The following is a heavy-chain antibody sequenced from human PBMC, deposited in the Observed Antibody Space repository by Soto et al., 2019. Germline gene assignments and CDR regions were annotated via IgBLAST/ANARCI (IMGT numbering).Heavy chain of an antibody. CDR3: TRHVADY. Sequence: EVQLVESGGGLVQPGGSLKLSCAASGFTFSGSAMHWVRQASGKGLEWVGRIRSKANSYATEYAASVKGRFTISRDDSKNTAYLQMSSLRNEDPAVYYCTRHVADYWGQGTLVTVSS. V-gene: IGHV3-73*01. J-gene: IGHJ4*02. CDR1: GFTFSGSA. CDR2: IRSKANSYAT.